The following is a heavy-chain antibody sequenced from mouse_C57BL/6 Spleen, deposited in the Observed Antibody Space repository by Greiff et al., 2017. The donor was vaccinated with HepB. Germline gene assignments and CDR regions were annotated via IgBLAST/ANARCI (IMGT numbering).Heavy chain of an antibody. D-gene: IGHD2-2*01. J-gene: IGHJ2*01. CDR3: TRWYGYDGYFDY. CDR2: ISSGGDYI. Sequence: EVKVVESGEGLVKPGGSLKLSCAASGFTFSSYAMSWVRQTPEKRLEWVAYISSGGDYIYYADTVKGRFTISRDNARNTLYLQMSSLKSEDTAMYYCTRWYGYDGYFDYWGQGTTLTVSS. V-gene: IGHV5-9-1*02. CDR1: GFTFSSYA.